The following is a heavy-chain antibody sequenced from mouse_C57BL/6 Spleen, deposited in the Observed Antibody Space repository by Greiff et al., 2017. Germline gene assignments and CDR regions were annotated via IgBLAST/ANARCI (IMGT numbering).Heavy chain of an antibody. CDR2: IHPNSGST. D-gene: IGHD1-1*01. CDR3: ANYYGSSLYYFDY. Sequence: QVQLQQSGAELVKPGASVKLSCKASGYTFTSYWMHWVKQRPGQGLEWIGMIHPNSGSTNYNEKFTSKATLTVDKSSSTAYMQLSSLTSEDSAVYYCANYYGSSLYYFDYWGQGTTLTVSS. CDR1: GYTFTSYW. V-gene: IGHV1-64*01. J-gene: IGHJ2*01.